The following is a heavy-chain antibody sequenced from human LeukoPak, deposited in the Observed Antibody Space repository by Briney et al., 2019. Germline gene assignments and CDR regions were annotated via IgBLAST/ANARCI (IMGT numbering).Heavy chain of an antibody. V-gene: IGHV1-69*05. D-gene: IGHD2-2*02. Sequence: ASVKVSCKASGGTFSSYAISWVRQAPGQGLEWMGGIIPIFGTANYAQKFQGRVTITTDESTSTAYMELSSLRSEDTAVYYCARTGGASYTPDYWGQGTLVTVSS. CDR2: IIPIFGTA. J-gene: IGHJ4*02. CDR3: ARTGGASYTPDY. CDR1: GGTFSSYA.